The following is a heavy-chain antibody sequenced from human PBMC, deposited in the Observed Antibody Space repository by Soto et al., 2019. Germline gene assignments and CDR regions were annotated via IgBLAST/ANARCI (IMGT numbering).Heavy chain of an antibody. CDR1: GGSISSNIYY. V-gene: IGHV4-39*01. D-gene: IGHD3-22*01. J-gene: IGHJ4*02. CDR2: IHYSGST. CDR3: VSFHYYDSSGYYVVF. Sequence: SETLALTCTVSGGSISSNIYYRCWIRQPPGKGLEWIGNIHYSGSTYYDSSLKSRVTISVDTSKNQFSLKLSSVTAADTAMYYCVSFHYYDSSGYYVVFWGQRTPVIVAS.